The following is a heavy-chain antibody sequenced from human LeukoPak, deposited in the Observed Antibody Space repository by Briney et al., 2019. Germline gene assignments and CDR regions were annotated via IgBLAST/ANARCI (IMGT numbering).Heavy chain of an antibody. Sequence: PGGSLRLSCAASGFTFSSYWMHWVRQAPGKGLGWVSRINSDGSSTSYADSVKGRFTISRDNAKNTLYLQMNSLRAEDTAVYYCTRESSVGAHKAFDFWGQGTLVTVPS. J-gene: IGHJ4*02. CDR2: INSDGSST. CDR3: TRESSVGAHKAFDF. CDR1: GFTFSSYW. D-gene: IGHD1-26*01. V-gene: IGHV3-74*01.